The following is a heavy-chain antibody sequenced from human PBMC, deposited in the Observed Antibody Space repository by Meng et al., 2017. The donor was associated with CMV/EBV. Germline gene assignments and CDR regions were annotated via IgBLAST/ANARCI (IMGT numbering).Heavy chain of an antibody. CDR3: VRDHNWGPDY. CDR2: IYPNSGGT. D-gene: IGHD1-1*01. V-gene: IGHV1-2*02. Sequence: GQVVKPGVEVESPWAELKSSCQPSGYRFSDHYMHWVRQAPGQGLEWMGWIYPNSGGTHYAQKFQDRVTMTRDTSISTVYMELSRLTSDDTAVYYCVRDHNWGPDYWGQGTLVTVSS. J-gene: IGHJ4*02. CDR1: GYRFSDHY.